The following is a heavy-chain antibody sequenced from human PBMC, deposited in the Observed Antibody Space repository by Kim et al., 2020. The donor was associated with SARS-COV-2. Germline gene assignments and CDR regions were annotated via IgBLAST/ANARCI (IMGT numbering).Heavy chain of an antibody. D-gene: IGHD3-3*01. Sequence: QKFQGRVTITADESTSTAYMELSSLRSEDTAVYYCARETRFLEWLYAFDIWGQGTMVTVSS. V-gene: IGHV1-69*01. CDR3: ARETRFLEWLYAFDI. J-gene: IGHJ3*02.